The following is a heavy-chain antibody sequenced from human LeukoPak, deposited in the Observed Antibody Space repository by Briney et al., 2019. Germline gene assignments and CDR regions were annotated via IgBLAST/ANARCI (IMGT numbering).Heavy chain of an antibody. CDR2: VSGSGGST. CDR3: ANHDYGDSSGYYYYGMDV. J-gene: IGHJ6*02. V-gene: IGHV3-23*01. Sequence: GGSLRLSCAASGFTFSTYAMSWARQAPGQGLEWVSAVSGSGGSTYYADSVKGRFTISRDNSKNTLYLQMNSLRAEDTAVYYCANHDYGDSSGYYYYGMDVWGQGTTVTVSS. D-gene: IGHD4-17*01. CDR1: GFTFSTYA.